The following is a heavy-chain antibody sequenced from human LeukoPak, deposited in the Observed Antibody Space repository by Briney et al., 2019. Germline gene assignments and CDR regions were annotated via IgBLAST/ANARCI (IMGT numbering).Heavy chain of an antibody. D-gene: IGHD6-13*01. V-gene: IGHV7-4-1*02. CDR1: GYTFTTYA. Sequence: GASVTVSCKASGYTFTTYAMNWVRQAPGQGLEWMGWINTNTGNPTYAQGFTGRFVFSLDTSVSTSYLQISSLKAEDTAVYYCARDRRYSSSWYGYYGMDVWGQGTTVTVSS. CDR3: ARDRRYSSSWYGYYGMDV. CDR2: INTNTGNP. J-gene: IGHJ6*02.